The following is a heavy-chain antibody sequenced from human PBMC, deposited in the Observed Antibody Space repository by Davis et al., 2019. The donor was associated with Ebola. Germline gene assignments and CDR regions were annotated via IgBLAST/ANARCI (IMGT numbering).Heavy chain of an antibody. CDR1: GYTFTSYG. V-gene: IGHV1-2*06. CDR2: INPNSGGT. D-gene: IGHD2-21*02. J-gene: IGHJ6*04. Sequence: AASVKVSCKASGYTFTSYGISWVRQAPGQGLEWMGRINPNSGGTNYAQKFQGRVTMTRDTSISTAYMELSRLRSDDTAVYYCASSRPKGSRRRDGDYYGMDVWGKGTTVTVSS. CDR3: ASSRPKGSRRRDGDYYGMDV.